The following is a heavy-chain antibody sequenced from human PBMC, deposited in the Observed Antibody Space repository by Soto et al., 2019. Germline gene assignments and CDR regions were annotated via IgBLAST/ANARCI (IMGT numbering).Heavy chain of an antibody. V-gene: IGHV3-74*03. CDR2: INSDGTST. CDR3: VRVYYGVDD. D-gene: IGHD3-3*01. Sequence: EVQLVESGGGLVQPGGSLRLSCTASGFTFSRYYMQWVRQAPGKGLVWVSHINSDGTSTTIADSVKGRFTISRDNAKNTLYLQMNSLRVEDTAMYYCVRVYYGVDDWGRGTLVTVSS. J-gene: IGHJ4*02. CDR1: GFTFSRYY.